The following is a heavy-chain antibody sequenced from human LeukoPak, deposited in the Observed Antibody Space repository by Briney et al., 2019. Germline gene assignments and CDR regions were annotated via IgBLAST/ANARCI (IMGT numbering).Heavy chain of an antibody. CDR3: ARTVAAAGTFGAYYYYYMDV. J-gene: IGHJ6*03. D-gene: IGHD6-13*01. CDR2: IYHSGST. V-gene: IGHV4-39*07. CDR1: GGSISSSSYY. Sequence: PSETLSLTCTVSGGSISSSSYYWGWIRQPPGKGLEWIGSIYHSGSTYYNPSLKSRVTISVDTSKNQFSLKLSSVTAADTAVYYCARTVAAAGTFGAYYYYYMDVWGKGTTVTVSS.